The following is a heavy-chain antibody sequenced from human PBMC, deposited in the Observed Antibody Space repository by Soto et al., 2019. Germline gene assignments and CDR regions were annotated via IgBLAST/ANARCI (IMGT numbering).Heavy chain of an antibody. CDR3: AKDIRYGYYNEDPYVDY. V-gene: IGHV3-9*01. CDR1: GFTFDDYA. CDR2: ISWNRRSI. J-gene: IGHJ4*02. Sequence: EVQLVESGGGLVQPGRSLRLSCAVSGFTFDDYAMHWVRQAPGKGLEWVSSISWNRRSIGYADSVKGRFIISRDNAKKSLYLQMNSLRAEDTALYYCAKDIRYGYYNEDPYVDYWGQGTLVTVSS. D-gene: IGHD5-18*01.